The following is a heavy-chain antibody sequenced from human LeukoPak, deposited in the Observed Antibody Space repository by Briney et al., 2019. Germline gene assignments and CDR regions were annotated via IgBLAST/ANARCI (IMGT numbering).Heavy chain of an antibody. V-gene: IGHV3-48*03. Sequence: GGSLRLSCAASGFTFSSYEMNCVREAPGKGLEWVSYISSSGSTIYYADSVKGLFTISRDNAKNSLYLQMNSLRAEDTAVSYCASSRPFGVWGYYMDAWGKGTPVTASS. CDR2: ISSSGSTI. CDR3: ASSRPFGVWGYYMDA. CDR1: GFTFSSYE. J-gene: IGHJ6*03. D-gene: IGHD3-10*01.